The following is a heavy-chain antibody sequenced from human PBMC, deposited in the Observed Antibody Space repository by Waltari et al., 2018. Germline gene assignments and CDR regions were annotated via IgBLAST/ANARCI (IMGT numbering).Heavy chain of an antibody. CDR2: IRREPYNYAT. Sequence: EVHVVESGGGLVQPGGSLKISCATCGFRFSGTSIHWVRQTSGKGLEWVGRIRREPYNYATAYSASVKGRFTISRDDSKNTAFLQMNSLMTEDTAVYYCSGGEVTGTDFWGQGTLVTVSS. CDR3: SGGEVTGTDF. D-gene: IGHD6-19*01. J-gene: IGHJ4*02. CDR1: GFRFSGTS. V-gene: IGHV3-73*01.